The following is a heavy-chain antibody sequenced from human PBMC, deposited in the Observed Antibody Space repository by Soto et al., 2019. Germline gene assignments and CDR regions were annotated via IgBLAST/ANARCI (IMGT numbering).Heavy chain of an antibody. CDR3: ATGGGTYYDY. D-gene: IGHD1-26*01. J-gene: IGHJ4*02. V-gene: IGHV3-74*03. Sequence: EGQLVESGGGLVQPGGSLRLSCAASGVSFINYYMHWIRQAPGKGLVWVSLIKTDGRSTTYADSVKGRFTISRDNAKNTVYLQMNTLRFEDTAVYYCATGGGTYYDYWGQGPLVTVSS. CDR2: IKTDGRST. CDR1: GVSFINYY.